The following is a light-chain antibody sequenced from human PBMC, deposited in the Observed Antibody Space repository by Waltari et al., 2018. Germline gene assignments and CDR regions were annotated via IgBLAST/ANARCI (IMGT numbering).Light chain of an antibody. J-gene: IGKJ1*01. CDR3: QQRSSWPPWT. V-gene: IGKV3-11*01. Sequence: EIVLTQSPATLSLSPGARATLPCRASQSVSNYLAWYQQKPGQAPRLVIYDASSRATGIPARFSGSGSGTDFTLTISSLESEDFAVYYCQQRSSWPPWTFGQGTKVEIK. CDR2: DAS. CDR1: QSVSNY.